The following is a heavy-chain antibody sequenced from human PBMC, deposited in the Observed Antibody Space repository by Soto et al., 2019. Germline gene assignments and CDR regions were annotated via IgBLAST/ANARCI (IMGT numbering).Heavy chain of an antibody. CDR2: IWYDGSNK. Sequence: GGSLRLSCAASGFTFSSYGMHWVRQAPGKGLEWVAVIWYDGSNKYYADSVKGRFTISRDNSKNTLYLQMNSLRAEDTAVYYCAKPLGYCSGGSCPGSAFDIWGQGTMVTVSS. J-gene: IGHJ3*02. CDR1: GFTFSSYG. D-gene: IGHD2-15*01. CDR3: AKPLGYCSGGSCPGSAFDI. V-gene: IGHV3-33*06.